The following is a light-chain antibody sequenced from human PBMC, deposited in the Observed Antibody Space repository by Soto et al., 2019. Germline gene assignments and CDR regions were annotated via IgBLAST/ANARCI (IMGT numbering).Light chain of an antibody. V-gene: IGLV2-14*01. Sequence: QSALTQPAFVSGSPGQSITISCTGTYSDVGSYNYVSWFQQHPGKAPQLIIYEVSNRPLGISNRFSASKSGNTASLTISGLQAEDEAYYYCGSYTDSDSPWVFGGGTKVTVL. CDR2: EVS. J-gene: IGLJ3*02. CDR3: GSYTDSDSPWV. CDR1: YSDVGSYNY.